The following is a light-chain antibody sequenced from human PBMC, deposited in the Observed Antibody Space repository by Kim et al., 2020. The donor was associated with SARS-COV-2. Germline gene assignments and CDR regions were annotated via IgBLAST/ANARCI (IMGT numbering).Light chain of an antibody. CDR2: GSS. J-gene: IGKJ1*01. Sequence: EIVMTQSPATLSVSPGERATLSCRASQSVSSNIVWYQQKPGQAPRLLMYGSSTRATGIPARFIGSGSGTEFTLTISSLQSEDFAVYYCQQFNNWPRTFGQGTKVDIK. CDR1: QSVSSN. CDR3: QQFNNWPRT. V-gene: IGKV3-15*01.